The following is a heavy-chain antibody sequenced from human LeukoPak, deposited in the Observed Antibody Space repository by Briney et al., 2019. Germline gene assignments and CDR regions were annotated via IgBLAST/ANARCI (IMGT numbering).Heavy chain of an antibody. V-gene: IGHV4-39*07. D-gene: IGHD6-13*01. J-gene: IGHJ6*03. CDR1: GASISSSSYY. Sequence: SETLSLTCTVSGASISSSSYYWGWIRHPPGKGLEWIGSIYYSGSTYYNPSLKRRVTISVDTSKNQFSLKLSSVTDADTAVYYCARDRALTPSIAAAAYYYYYYMDVWGKGTTVTVSS. CDR2: IYYSGST. CDR3: ARDRALTPSIAAAAYYYYYYMDV.